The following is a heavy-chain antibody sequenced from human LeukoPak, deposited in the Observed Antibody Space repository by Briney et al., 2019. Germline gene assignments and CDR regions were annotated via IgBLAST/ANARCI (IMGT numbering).Heavy chain of an antibody. CDR1: GYTFTSYA. Sequence: ASVKVSCKASGYTFTSYAMHWVRQAPGQRLEWMGWINAGNGNTKYSQKFQGRVTITRDTSASTAYMELSSLRSEDTAAYYCARLREHEGLFDYWGQGTLVTVSS. CDR3: ARLREHEGLFDY. CDR2: INAGNGNT. V-gene: IGHV1-3*01. J-gene: IGHJ4*02. D-gene: IGHD2-21*01.